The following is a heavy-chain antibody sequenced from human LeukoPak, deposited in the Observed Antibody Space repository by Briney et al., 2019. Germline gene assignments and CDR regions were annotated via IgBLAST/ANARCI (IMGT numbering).Heavy chain of an antibody. Sequence: GSSVKVSCKASGGTFSSYAISWVRQAPGQGLEWMGGIIPIFGTANYAQKLQGRVTMTTDTSTSTAYMELRSLRSDDTAVYYCASIGYCSSTSCYTNAFDIWGQGTMVTVSS. V-gene: IGHV1-69*05. D-gene: IGHD2-2*02. J-gene: IGHJ3*02. CDR1: GGTFSSYA. CDR3: ASIGYCSSTSCYTNAFDI. CDR2: IIPIFGTA.